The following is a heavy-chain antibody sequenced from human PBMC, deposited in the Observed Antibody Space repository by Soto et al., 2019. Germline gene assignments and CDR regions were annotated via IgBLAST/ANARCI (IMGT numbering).Heavy chain of an antibody. V-gene: IGHV1-69*08. Sequence: QVQLVQSGAEVKKPGSSVKVSCKASGGTFSSYTISWVRQAPGQGLEWMGRIIPILGIANYAQKYQGRVTITADKSRSTAYMELSSLRSEDTAVYYCARDTKIAVAVSPLDYWGQGTLVTVSS. CDR2: IIPILGIA. J-gene: IGHJ4*02. CDR1: GGTFSSYT. CDR3: ARDTKIAVAVSPLDY. D-gene: IGHD6-19*01.